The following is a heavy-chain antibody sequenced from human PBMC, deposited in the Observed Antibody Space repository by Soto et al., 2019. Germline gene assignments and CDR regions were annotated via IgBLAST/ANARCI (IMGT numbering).Heavy chain of an antibody. CDR2: INPSGGST. CDR1: GYTFTSYY. CDR3: ARDVTAAENAFDI. Sequence: GAPVKVSCKASGYTFTSYYMHWVRQATGQGLEWMGIINPSGGSTSYAQKFQGRVTMTRDTSTSTVYMELSSLRSEDTAVYYCARDVTAAENAFDIWGRGTMVTXSS. V-gene: IGHV1-46*03. J-gene: IGHJ3*02. D-gene: IGHD6-25*01.